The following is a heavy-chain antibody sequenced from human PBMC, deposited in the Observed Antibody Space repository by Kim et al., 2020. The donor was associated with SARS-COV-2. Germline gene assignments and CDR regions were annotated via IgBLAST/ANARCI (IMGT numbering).Heavy chain of an antibody. D-gene: IGHD3-10*01. J-gene: IGHJ4*02. CDR3: ARDFTYYGSGTLFDY. Sequence: ADPVKGRFTVSRDNSKNTLYLQMISLRAEDTAVYYCARDFTYYGSGTLFDYWGQGTLVTVSS. V-gene: IGHV3-33*01.